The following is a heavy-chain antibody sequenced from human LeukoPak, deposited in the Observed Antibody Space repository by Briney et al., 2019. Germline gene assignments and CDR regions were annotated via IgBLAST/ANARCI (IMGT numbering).Heavy chain of an antibody. CDR2: ISYDGGNK. CDR1: GFTFSSYG. J-gene: IGHJ2*01. D-gene: IGHD3-10*01. V-gene: IGHV3-30*18. CDR3: AKGTYYYGSTESTGSWYFDL. Sequence: PGGSLRLSCAASGFTFSSYGMHWVRQAPGKGLEWVAVISYDGGNKYYADSVKGRFTISRDNSKNTLYLQMNSLRAEDTAVYYCAKGTYYYGSTESTGSWYFDLWGRGTLVTVSS.